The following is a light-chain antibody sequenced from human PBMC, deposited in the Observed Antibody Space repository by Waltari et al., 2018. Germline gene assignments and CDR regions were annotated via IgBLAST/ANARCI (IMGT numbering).Light chain of an antibody. CDR2: RVS. CDR1: QSLRHTDGTFY. V-gene: IGKV2D-29*01. Sequence: DIVLTQTPSSLPVTPGEPASISCRSSQSLRHTDGTFYVYWYLQKPGQPPRLLIYRVSNRFSGVPDRFSGSGSDTDFTLKISRVEAEDVGIYYCMQTVQSPLTFGGGTKVEIK. CDR3: MQTVQSPLT. J-gene: IGKJ4*01.